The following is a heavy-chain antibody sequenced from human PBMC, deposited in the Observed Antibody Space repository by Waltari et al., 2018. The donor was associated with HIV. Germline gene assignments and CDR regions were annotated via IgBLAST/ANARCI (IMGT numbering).Heavy chain of an antibody. Sequence: QVQLVQSGAVVKKPGASVRISCETSGYTFISYALHWVRQAPGQRPEWMGWINVGNYNTKYSQKFQDRVTITGDTSASTGYLDLSSLTSEDTAVYLCAREYDFWSGGYHYYGMDVWGQGTTVTVSS. D-gene: IGHD3-3*01. V-gene: IGHV1-3*01. CDR1: GYTFISYA. CDR3: AREYDFWSGGYHYYGMDV. J-gene: IGHJ6*02. CDR2: INVGNYNT.